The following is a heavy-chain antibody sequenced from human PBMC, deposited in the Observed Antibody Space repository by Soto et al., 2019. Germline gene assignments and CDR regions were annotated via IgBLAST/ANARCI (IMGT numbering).Heavy chain of an antibody. CDR2: IFSSGSN. V-gene: IGHV4-59*08. CDR1: GGSISNYY. J-gene: IGHJ4*02. Sequence: QVQLQESGPGLVKPSETLSLTCTVSGGSISNYYWSWIRQPPGKGLQWIGYIFSSGSNNYNPSLKSRFTISVNTSMNQFSLNLNSVTAADTAVYYCAGQRRDFDYWGQGSLVTVSS. CDR3: AGQRRDFDY.